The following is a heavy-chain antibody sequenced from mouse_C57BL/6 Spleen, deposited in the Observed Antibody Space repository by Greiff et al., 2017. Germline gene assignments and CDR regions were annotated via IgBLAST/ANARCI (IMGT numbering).Heavy chain of an antibody. CDR3: TGDGYYPFAY. V-gene: IGHV6-3*01. Sequence: EVKVVESGGGLVQPGGSMKLSCVASGFTFSNYWMNWVRQSPEKGLEWVAQIRLKSDNYATHSAVSVKGRFTISRDDSKSSVYLQMNNLMAEDTGIYYCTGDGYYPFAYWGQGTLVTVSA. CDR2: IRLKSDNYAT. J-gene: IGHJ3*01. CDR1: GFTFSNYW. D-gene: IGHD2-3*01.